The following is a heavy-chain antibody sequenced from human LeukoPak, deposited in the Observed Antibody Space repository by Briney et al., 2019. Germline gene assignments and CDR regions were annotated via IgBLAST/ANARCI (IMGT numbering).Heavy chain of an antibody. J-gene: IGHJ4*02. D-gene: IGHD3-22*01. CDR3: ASPPADYYDSRDYFDY. CDR1: GGTFSSYV. Sequence: SVKLSCKASGGTFSSYVISWVRQAPGQGLEWMGRIIPILGIANYAQKFQGRVTITADKSTSTAYMELSSLRSEDTAVYYCASPPADYYDSRDYFDYWGQGTLVTVSS. V-gene: IGHV1-69*04. CDR2: IIPILGIA.